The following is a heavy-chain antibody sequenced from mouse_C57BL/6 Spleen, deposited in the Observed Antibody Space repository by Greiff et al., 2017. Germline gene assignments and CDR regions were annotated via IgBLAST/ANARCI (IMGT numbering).Heavy chain of an antibody. CDR2: IDPSDSYT. V-gene: IGHV1-59*01. CDR1: GYTFTSYW. CDR3: ARNDYGAY. Sequence: VQRQQPGAELVRPGTSVKLSCKASGYTFTSYWMHWVKQRPGQGLEWIGVIDPSDSYTNYNQKFKGKATLTVDTSSSTAYMQLSSLTSEDSAVYYCARNDYGAYWGQGTLVTVSA. D-gene: IGHD2-4*01. J-gene: IGHJ3*01.